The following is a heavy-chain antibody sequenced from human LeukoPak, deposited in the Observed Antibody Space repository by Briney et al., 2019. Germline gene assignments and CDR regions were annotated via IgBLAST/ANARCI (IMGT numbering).Heavy chain of an antibody. CDR2: IYSGGST. V-gene: IGHV3-66*01. CDR3: AIEMATTQYYFDY. J-gene: IGHJ4*02. Sequence: GGSLRLSCAASGFTFSSNYMSWVRQAPGKGLEWVSVIYSGGSTYYADSVKGRFTISRDNSKNTLYLQMNSLRAEDTAVYYCAIEMATTQYYFDYWGQGTLVTVSS. D-gene: IGHD5-24*01. CDR1: GFTFSSNY.